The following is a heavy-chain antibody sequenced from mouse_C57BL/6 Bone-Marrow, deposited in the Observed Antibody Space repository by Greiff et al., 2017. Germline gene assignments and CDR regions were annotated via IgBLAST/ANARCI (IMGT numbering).Heavy chain of an antibody. V-gene: IGHV3-6*01. CDR3: ARGSSGYGFAY. J-gene: IGHJ3*01. CDR1: GYSITSGYY. Sequence: DVKLQESGPGLVKPSQSLSLTCSVTGYSITSGYYWNWIRQFPGNKLEWMGYISYDGSNNYNPSLKNRISITRDTSKNQFFLKLNSVSTEDTATYSCARGSSGYGFAYWGQGTLVTVSA. CDR2: ISYDGSN. D-gene: IGHD3-2*02.